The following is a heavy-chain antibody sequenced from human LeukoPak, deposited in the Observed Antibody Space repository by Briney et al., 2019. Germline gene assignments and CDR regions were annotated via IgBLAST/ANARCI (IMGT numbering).Heavy chain of an antibody. Sequence: RSETLSLTCTVSGYSISSSSYYWGWIRQPPGKGLEWIGSIYYSGSTYYNPSLKSRVTISVDTSKNQFSLKLSSVTAADTAVYYCARDESTRLDYWGQGTLVTVSS. CDR3: ARDESTRLDY. D-gene: IGHD1-1*01. CDR1: GYSISSSSYY. V-gene: IGHV4-39*07. J-gene: IGHJ4*02. CDR2: IYYSGST.